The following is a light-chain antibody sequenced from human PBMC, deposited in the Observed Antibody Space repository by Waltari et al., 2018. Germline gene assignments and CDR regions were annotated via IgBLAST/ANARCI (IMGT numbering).Light chain of an antibody. V-gene: IGLV2-14*01. J-gene: IGLJ2*01. CDR1: SSDVGGYNY. CDR3: SSYTSSSTLV. CDR2: DVS. Sequence: QSALTQPASVSGSPGQSITISCTGTSSDVGGYNYVPWYQQHPGKAPKLMIYDVSKRPSGVSNRFSGYKSGNTASLTISGLQAEDEADYYCSSYTSSSTLVFGGGTKLTVL.